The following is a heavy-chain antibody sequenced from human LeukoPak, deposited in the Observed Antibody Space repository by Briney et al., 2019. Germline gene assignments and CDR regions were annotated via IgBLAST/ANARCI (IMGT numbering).Heavy chain of an antibody. D-gene: IGHD6-13*01. CDR3: AKEDSGIAAAGTYYYYYGMDV. J-gene: IGHJ6*02. Sequence: GGSLRLSCAASGFTFSSYSMNWVRQAAGKGLEWVSSISSSSSYIYYADSVKGRFTISRDNAKNSLYLQMNSLRAEDTALYYCAKEDSGIAAAGTYYYYYGMDVWGQGTTVTVSS. CDR2: ISSSSSYI. CDR1: GFTFSSYS. V-gene: IGHV3-21*03.